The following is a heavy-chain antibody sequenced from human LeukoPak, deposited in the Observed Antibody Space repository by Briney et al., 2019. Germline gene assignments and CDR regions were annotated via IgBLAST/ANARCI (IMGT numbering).Heavy chain of an antibody. Sequence: GGSPRLSCAASGFTFDDYAVHWVRQAPGKGLEWVSGISWNSGSIGYADSVKGRFTISRDNAKNSLYLQMNSLRAEDTALYYCARPGGGSGNFDYWGQGTLVTVSS. V-gene: IGHV3-9*01. CDR2: ISWNSGSI. J-gene: IGHJ4*02. CDR1: GFTFDDYA. D-gene: IGHD2-15*01. CDR3: ARPGGGSGNFDY.